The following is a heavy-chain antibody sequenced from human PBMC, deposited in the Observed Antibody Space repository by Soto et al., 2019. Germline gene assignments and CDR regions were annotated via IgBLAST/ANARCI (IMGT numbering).Heavy chain of an antibody. Sequence: QVHLVQSGAEVKQHGSAVKVSCKASGGTFSSYSISCVRQAPGQGLEWMGGIIPILGTANYAQKFQGRVTITADESTSTDYMELSRLRSEDTAVYYCARDRGIAAAGTGYFDYGGQGTLVTVSS. J-gene: IGHJ4*02. CDR2: IIPILGTA. V-gene: IGHV1-69*01. CDR1: GGTFSSYS. D-gene: IGHD6-13*01. CDR3: ARDRGIAAAGTGYFDY.